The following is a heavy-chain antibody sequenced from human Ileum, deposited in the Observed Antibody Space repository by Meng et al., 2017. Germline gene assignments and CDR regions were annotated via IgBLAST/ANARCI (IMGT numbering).Heavy chain of an antibody. CDR3: ARHGGYYQDF. V-gene: IGHV4-4*02. Sequence: VAWPGYGPRIENPLWTLSLPFSVSGASVSANSYWSWVRQPPGKGLAWIGQIDQSGNSYYSPSLKSRVTMSIDKSKNQFSLRLTSVTAADTAVYYCARHGGYYQDFWGQGTLVTVSS. CDR2: IDQSGNS. J-gene: IGHJ4*02. CDR1: GASVSANSY. D-gene: IGHD4/OR15-4a*01.